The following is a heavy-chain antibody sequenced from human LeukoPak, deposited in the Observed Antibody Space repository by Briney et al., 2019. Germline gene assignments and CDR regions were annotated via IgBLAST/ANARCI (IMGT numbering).Heavy chain of an antibody. CDR1: GFTVNSNY. Sequence: GGSLRLSYAASGFTVNSNYMSWVRQAPGKGLEWVSVIYSGGSTYYADSVKGRFTISRDNSKNTLYLQMNSLRAEDTAVYYCARSTPVGYDDAFDIWGQGTMVTVSS. J-gene: IGHJ3*02. CDR2: IYSGGST. CDR3: ARSTPVGYDDAFDI. D-gene: IGHD5-18*01. V-gene: IGHV3-66*01.